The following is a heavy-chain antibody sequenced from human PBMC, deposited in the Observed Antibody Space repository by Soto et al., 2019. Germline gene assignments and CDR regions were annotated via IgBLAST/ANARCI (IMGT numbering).Heavy chain of an antibody. V-gene: IGHV4-59*01. Sequence: PSETLSLTCTVSGGSISGYYWSWIRQPPGKGLEWIGYIYYTGNTIYNPSLNSRVTMSVDTSKNQFSLHLNDVTAADTAVYYCARGGASSKWLDAWGQGTMVTVSS. CDR3: ARGGASSKWLDA. J-gene: IGHJ5*02. CDR2: IYYTGNT. CDR1: GGSISGYY. D-gene: IGHD3-10*01.